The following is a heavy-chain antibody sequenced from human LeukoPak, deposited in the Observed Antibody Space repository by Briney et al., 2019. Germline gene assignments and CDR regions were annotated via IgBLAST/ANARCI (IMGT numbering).Heavy chain of an antibody. CDR2: IIPIFGTA. D-gene: IGHD3-16*01. CDR1: GDSISKFA. CDR3: TTRSCGAGACSSSFYYYYGLHF. V-gene: IGHV1-69*01. J-gene: IGHJ6*02. Sequence: SVKVSCKASGDSISKFAVSWVRQAPGQGLQWMGGIIPIFGTADYAQKFQGRVTITAGEATSTTYMELSSLKSEDTAIYYCTTRSCGAGACSSSFYYYYGLHFWGQGTTVSVSS.